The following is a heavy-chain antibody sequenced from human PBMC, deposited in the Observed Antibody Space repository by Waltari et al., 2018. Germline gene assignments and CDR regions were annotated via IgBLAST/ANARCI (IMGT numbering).Heavy chain of an antibody. CDR2: IIPIFDTP. J-gene: IGHJ3*02. Sequence: QVQLVQSGAEVKRPGSSVKVPCKASGGIFSNYDISWVRQARGQGLEWMGGIIPIFDTPNYAQDFQGRVTITADKSTGASYMELFNLRSEDTAMYYCARDGIRSGFDAFDIWGQGTMVIVSS. CDR1: GGIFSNYD. D-gene: IGHD6-19*01. CDR3: ARDGIRSGFDAFDI. V-gene: IGHV1-69*14.